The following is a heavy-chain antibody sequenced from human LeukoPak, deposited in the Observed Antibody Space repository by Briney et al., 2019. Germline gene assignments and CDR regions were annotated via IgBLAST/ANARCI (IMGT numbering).Heavy chain of an antibody. CDR3: AKGWSPHYYYYMDV. J-gene: IGHJ6*03. CDR2: ISSSSSYI. V-gene: IGHV3-21*01. Sequence: GGSLRLSCAASGFTFSSHSMNWVRQAPGKGLEWVSPISSSSSYIYYADSVKGRFTISRDNSKNTLYLQMNSLSAEDTAVYYCAKGWSPHYYYYMDVWGKGTTVTVSS. CDR1: GFTFSSHS.